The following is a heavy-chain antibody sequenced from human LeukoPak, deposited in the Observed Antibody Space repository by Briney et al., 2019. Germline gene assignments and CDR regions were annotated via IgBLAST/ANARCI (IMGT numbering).Heavy chain of an antibody. CDR2: ISSNGNDK. J-gene: IGHJ4*02. CDR1: GVTFSNYG. CDR3: TTKVIRGNSGDDYDD. V-gene: IGHV3-30*03. Sequence: PGGSLRLSCAASGVTFSNYGMHWVRQAPGKGLEWVALISSNGNDKLYGDSVKGRFTISRDDSKSTRYLQMNSLRVEDMAVYYCTTKVIRGNSGDDYDDWGQGTLVTVSS. D-gene: IGHD5-12*01.